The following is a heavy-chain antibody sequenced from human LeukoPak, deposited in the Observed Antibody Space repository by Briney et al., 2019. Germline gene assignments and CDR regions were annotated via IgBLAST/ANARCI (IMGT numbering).Heavy chain of an antibody. CDR2: ISAYNGNT. CDR3: ARDRAYSSGWYDNYYYGMDV. V-gene: IGHV1-18*01. Sequence: ASVKVSCKASGYTFTSYGISWVRQAPGRGLEWMGWISAYNGNTNYAQKLQGRVTMTTDTSTSTAYMELRSLRSDDTAVYYCARDRAYSSGWYDNYYYGMDVWGQGTTVTVSS. CDR1: GYTFTSYG. J-gene: IGHJ6*02. D-gene: IGHD6-19*01.